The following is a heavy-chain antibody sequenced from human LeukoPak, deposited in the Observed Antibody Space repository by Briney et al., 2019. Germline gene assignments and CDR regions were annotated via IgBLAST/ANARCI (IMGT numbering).Heavy chain of an antibody. D-gene: IGHD4-23*01. CDR1: GGSINSYY. CDR2: IYSSGST. V-gene: IGHV4-4*07. CDR3: ARGGKTTVVTM. Sequence: SETLSLTCTVSGGSINSYYWSWIRQPAGKGLEWIGRIYSSGSTNYNPSLKSRVSMSVDTSKNQFSLKLTSVTAADTALYYCARGGKTTVVTMWGQGILVTVSS. J-gene: IGHJ4*02.